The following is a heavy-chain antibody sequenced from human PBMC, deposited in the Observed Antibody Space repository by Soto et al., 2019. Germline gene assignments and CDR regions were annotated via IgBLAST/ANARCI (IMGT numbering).Heavy chain of an antibody. D-gene: IGHD3-10*01. CDR1: GYTFTGYY. CDR3: AREEAGITMVRGAAYYYYGMDV. V-gene: IGHV1-2*04. Sequence: ALVKVSCKASGYTFTGYYMHWVRQAPGQGLEWMGWINPNSGGTNYAQKFQGWVTMTRDTSNSTAYMELSRLRSDDTAVYYCAREEAGITMVRGAAYYYYGMDVWGQGTTVTV. CDR2: INPNSGGT. J-gene: IGHJ6*02.